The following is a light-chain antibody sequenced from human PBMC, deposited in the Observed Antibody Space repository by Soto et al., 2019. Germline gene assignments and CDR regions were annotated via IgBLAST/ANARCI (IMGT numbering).Light chain of an antibody. CDR3: QQRSNWPPIT. CDR2: AAS. J-gene: IGKJ5*01. CDR1: QNINNY. V-gene: IGKV1-39*01. Sequence: DIQMTQSTSSLSASVGDRVTITCRASQNINNYLNWYQQKPGKAPKLMIYAASTLQRGVPSRFSGSGSGTDFTLTISSLQSEDFAVYYCQQRSNWPPITFGQGTRLAIK.